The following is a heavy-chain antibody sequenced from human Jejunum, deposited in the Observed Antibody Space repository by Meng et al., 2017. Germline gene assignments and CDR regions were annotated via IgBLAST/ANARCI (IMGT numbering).Heavy chain of an antibody. CDR1: GASISSGNW. D-gene: IGHD6-19*01. V-gene: IGHV4-4*02. CDR3: ARHISVTGTRGFDY. Sequence: HLQASGPGRLQPSETLSLTCAVSGASISSGNWWSWVRQPPGKGLEWIGEMYQSGTTNYNPSLKSRVTILLDTSKNQLSLELTSVTAADTAVYYCARHISVTGTRGFDYWGQGTLVTVSS. CDR2: MYQSGTT. J-gene: IGHJ4*02.